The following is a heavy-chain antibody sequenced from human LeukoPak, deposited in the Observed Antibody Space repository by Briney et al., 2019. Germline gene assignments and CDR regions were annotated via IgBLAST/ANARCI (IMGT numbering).Heavy chain of an antibody. D-gene: IGHD4-17*01. CDR1: GFTLSSYG. CDR3: ARDGSTTTVTYDY. J-gene: IGHJ4*02. V-gene: IGHV3-64*01. Sequence: GGSLRLSCAASGFTLSSYGMHWVRQAPGKGLEYVSAISSHGGSTYYANSVKGRFTISRDNSKNTLYLQMGSLRAEDMAVYYCARDGSTTTVTYDYWGQGTLVTVSS. CDR2: ISSHGGST.